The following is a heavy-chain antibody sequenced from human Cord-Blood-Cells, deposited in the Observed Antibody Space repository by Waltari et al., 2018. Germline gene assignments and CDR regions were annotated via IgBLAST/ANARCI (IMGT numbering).Heavy chain of an antibody. CDR1: GFTFSSYG. J-gene: IGHJ4*02. V-gene: IGHV3-30*18. Sequence: QVQLVESGGGVVQPGRSLRLSCAASGFTFSSYGMHWVRQAPGKGLEWVAVISYDGSNKYYADSVKGRFTISRDNSKNTLYLQMNSLRAEDTAVYYCAKCIFRSVVATMNYWGQGTLVTVSS. D-gene: IGHD5-12*01. CDR3: AKCIFRSVVATMNY. CDR2: ISYDGSNK.